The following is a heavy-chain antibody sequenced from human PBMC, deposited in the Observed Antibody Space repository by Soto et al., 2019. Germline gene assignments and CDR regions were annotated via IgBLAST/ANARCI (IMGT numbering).Heavy chain of an antibody. CDR3: ARLYYDILTGYPTFDS. CDR1: GYTFTSYD. V-gene: IGHV1-8*01. J-gene: IGHJ4*02. D-gene: IGHD3-9*01. CDR2: MNPNSGNT. Sequence: ASVKLSCKASGYTFTSYDINWVRQATGQGLEWMGWMNPNSGNTGYAQKFQGRVTMTRNTSISTAYMELSSLRSEDTAVYYCARLYYDILTGYPTFDSCGQRTLVPVS.